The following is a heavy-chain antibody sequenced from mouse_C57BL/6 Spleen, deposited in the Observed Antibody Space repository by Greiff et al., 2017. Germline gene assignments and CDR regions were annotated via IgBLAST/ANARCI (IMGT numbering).Heavy chain of an antibody. V-gene: IGHV5-6*01. D-gene: IGHD1-1*01. CDR1: GFTFSSYG. CDR3: ARWGYYGSSPYFDV. J-gene: IGHJ1*03. Sequence: EVQGVESGGDLVKPGGSLKLSCAASGFTFSSYGMSWVRQTPDKRLEWVATISSGGSYTYYPDSVKGRFTISRDNAKNTLYLQMSSLKSEDTAMYYCARWGYYGSSPYFDVWGTGTTVTVSS. CDR2: ISSGGSYT.